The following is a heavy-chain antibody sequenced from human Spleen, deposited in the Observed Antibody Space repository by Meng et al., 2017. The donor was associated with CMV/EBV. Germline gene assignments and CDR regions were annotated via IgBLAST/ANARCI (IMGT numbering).Heavy chain of an antibody. D-gene: IGHD6-19*01. CDR3: ARDRDSSGWYIFDY. CDR2: INPHTGTT. Sequence: SGYTFSDCFIDWVRQPPGQGLEWMGWINPHTGTTHYAQNFQGRVTMTRDTSISTVYMELTHLRSDDTAVYYCARDRDSSGWYIFDYWGQGSLVTVSS. CDR1: GYTFSDCF. J-gene: IGHJ4*02. V-gene: IGHV1-2*02.